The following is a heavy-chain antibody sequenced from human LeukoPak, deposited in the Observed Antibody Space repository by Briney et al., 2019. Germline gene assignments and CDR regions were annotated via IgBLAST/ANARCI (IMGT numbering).Heavy chain of an antibody. CDR1: GGSFSGYY. CDR2: INHSGST. V-gene: IGHV4-34*01. J-gene: IGHJ6*03. D-gene: IGHD3-16*01. Sequence: SETLSLTCAVYGGSFSGYYWSWTRQPPGKGLEWIGEINHSGSTNYSPSLKSRVTISVDTSKNQFSLKLSSVTAADTAVYYCAGGRSYYYYMDVWGKGTTVTISS. CDR3: AGGRSYYYYMDV.